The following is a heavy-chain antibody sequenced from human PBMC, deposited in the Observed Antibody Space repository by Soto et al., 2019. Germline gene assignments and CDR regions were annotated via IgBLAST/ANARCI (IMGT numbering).Heavy chain of an antibody. CDR3: AKVPWGFNYYDRSDYRATDNDAFDI. J-gene: IGHJ3*02. Sequence: QMQLVESGGGVVQPGTSLRVSCAASGFTFSHYGIHWVRQAPGKGLEWVAGASYDGGTELYADSVRDRFAISRHNSKNTVYLQMNSLGRDYSAVYYCAKVPWGFNYYDRSDYRATDNDAFDIWGQGTMVTVSS. CDR1: GFTFSHYG. D-gene: IGHD3-22*01. V-gene: IGHV3-30*18. CDR2: ASYDGGTE.